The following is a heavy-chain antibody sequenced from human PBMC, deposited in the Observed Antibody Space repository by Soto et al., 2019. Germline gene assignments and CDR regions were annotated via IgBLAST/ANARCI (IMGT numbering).Heavy chain of an antibody. Sequence: QVQLVQSGVEVKKPGASVKVSCKASGYTFTRYGISWVRQAPGQGLEWMGWINPSNGKANYARNLQGRVTMTTDTSTTTAYMELRSLRSDDTAVYYCARDSRDRMIPHRYWGQGTLVTVSS. V-gene: IGHV1-18*01. J-gene: IGHJ4*02. CDR2: INPSNGKA. D-gene: IGHD3-22*01. CDR3: ARDSRDRMIPHRY. CDR1: GYTFTRYG.